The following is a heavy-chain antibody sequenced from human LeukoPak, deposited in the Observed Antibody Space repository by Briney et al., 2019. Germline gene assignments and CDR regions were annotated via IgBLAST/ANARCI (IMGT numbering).Heavy chain of an antibody. CDR1: SGSISSSSFY. CDR2: IYYTGGT. Sequence: PSETLSLTCSVSSGSISSSSFYWGWIRQPPGKGLEWIGSIYYTGGTSYNPSLKSRVTISVDTSKNQFSLKVSSVTAADTAVYYCARVFEGFGEFLFDYWGQGTLVTVSS. V-gene: IGHV4-39*07. J-gene: IGHJ4*02. D-gene: IGHD3-10*01. CDR3: ARVFEGFGEFLFDY.